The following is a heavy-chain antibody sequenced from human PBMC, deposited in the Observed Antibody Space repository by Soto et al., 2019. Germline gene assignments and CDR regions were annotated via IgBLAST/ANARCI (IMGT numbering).Heavy chain of an antibody. CDR3: ARGSRSSLEYFQY. CDR1: GDSIRSTTYY. D-gene: IGHD6-13*01. CDR2: IYYSGST. V-gene: IGHV4-39*01. J-gene: IGHJ1*01. Sequence: SETLSLTCTVSGDSIRSTTYYWGWIRQPPGRGLEWIGSIYYSGSTYYNSSLKGRVNISIDMSNNQFSLKLSSVTAADTAVYFCARGSRSSLEYFQYWGQGTLVTVSS.